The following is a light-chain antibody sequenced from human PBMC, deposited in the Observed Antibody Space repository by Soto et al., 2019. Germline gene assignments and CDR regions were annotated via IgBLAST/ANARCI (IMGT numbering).Light chain of an antibody. CDR1: QSVSSSY. CDR2: GAS. V-gene: IGKV3-20*01. J-gene: IGKJ1*01. CDR3: QQYGSSPWT. Sequence: EIVLTQSPGTLSLSPGERATRSCRASQSVSSSYLAWYQQKPGQAPRLLIYGASSRATGIPDRFSGSGSGTDFTLTISRLEPEDCAVYYCQQYGSSPWTFGQGTKVDI.